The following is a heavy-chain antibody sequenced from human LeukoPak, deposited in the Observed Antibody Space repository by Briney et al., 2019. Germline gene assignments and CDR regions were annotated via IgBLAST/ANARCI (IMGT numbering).Heavy chain of an antibody. CDR1: GYTFTSYA. CDR2: INTNTGNP. J-gene: IGHJ6*02. Sequence: ASVEVSCKASGYTFTSYAMNWVRQAPGQGLEWMGWINTNTGNPTYAQGFTGRFVFSLDTSVSTAYLQISSLKAEDTAVYYCARGYAVAGSYYGMDVWGQGTTVTVSS. V-gene: IGHV7-4-1*02. D-gene: IGHD6-19*01. CDR3: ARGYAVAGSYYGMDV.